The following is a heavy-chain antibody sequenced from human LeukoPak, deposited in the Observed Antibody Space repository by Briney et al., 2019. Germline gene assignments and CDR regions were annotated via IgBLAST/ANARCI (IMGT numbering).Heavy chain of an antibody. Sequence: SVKVSCKASGGTFSSYAISWVRQAPGQGLEWMGGIIPIFGTANYAQKFQGRVTITADKSTSTAYMELSSLRSEDTAVYYCGKDGDTMLVGEIDYWGQGTLVTVSS. D-gene: IGHD3-22*01. CDR1: GGTFSSYA. J-gene: IGHJ4*02. V-gene: IGHV1-69*06. CDR3: GKDGDTMLVGEIDY. CDR2: IIPIFGTA.